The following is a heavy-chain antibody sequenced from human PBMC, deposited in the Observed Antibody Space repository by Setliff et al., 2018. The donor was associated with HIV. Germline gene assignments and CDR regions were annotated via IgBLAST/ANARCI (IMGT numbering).Heavy chain of an antibody. CDR2: LSEGGYDT. J-gene: IGHJ4*02. CDR3: AKGAVPAAIGGYYFDS. CDR1: GFIFSDYY. D-gene: IGHD2-2*01. Sequence: PGGSLRLSCAASGFIFSDYYMSWIRQAPGKGLEWVSSLSEGGYDTYYADSVKGRFTISRDNSKNTLYLQMNSLRAEDTAVYFCAKGAVPAAIGGYYFDSWGQGTLVTVSS. V-gene: IGHV3-23*01.